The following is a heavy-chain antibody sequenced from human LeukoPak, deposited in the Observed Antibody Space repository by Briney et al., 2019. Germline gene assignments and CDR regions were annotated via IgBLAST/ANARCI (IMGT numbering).Heavy chain of an antibody. V-gene: IGHV1-2*02. D-gene: IGHD1-26*01. J-gene: IGHJ3*02. CDR1: GYTFTGYY. CDR3: ARGGPWELLGYAAFDI. Sequence: GASVKVSCKASGYTFTGYYMHWVRQAPGQGLEWMGWINPNSGGTNYAQKFQGRVTMTRDTSISTAYMELSRLRSDDTAVYYCARGGPWELLGYAAFDIWGQGTMVTVSS. CDR2: INPNSGGT.